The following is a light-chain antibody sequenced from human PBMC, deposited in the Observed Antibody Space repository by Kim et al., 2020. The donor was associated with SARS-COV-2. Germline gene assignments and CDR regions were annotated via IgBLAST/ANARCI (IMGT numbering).Light chain of an antibody. CDR1: QSVGSSL. CDR2: EAF. CDR3: QQYGSSPYS. Sequence: FSPGERATLPCRARQSVGSSLLAWYQQKPGQAPRLLIYEAFKRVAGIPDRFSGSGSGTDFTLTISRPEPEDFAMYYCQQYGSSPYSFGQGTKLEI. V-gene: IGKV3-20*01. J-gene: IGKJ2*03.